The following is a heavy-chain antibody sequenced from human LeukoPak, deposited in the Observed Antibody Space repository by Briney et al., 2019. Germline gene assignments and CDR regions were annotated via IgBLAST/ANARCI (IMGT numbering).Heavy chain of an antibody. CDR3: ARSGSYYDFWSGYYYFDY. Sequence: SETLSLTCTVSGGSISNYYWSWIRQPPGKGLEYIGYVYYSGSTNYNPSLKSRVTISLDTSRNQFSLKLSSVTAADTAVYYCARSGSYYDFWSGYYYFDYWGQGTLVTVSS. CDR2: VYYSGST. CDR1: GGSISNYY. D-gene: IGHD3-3*01. J-gene: IGHJ4*02. V-gene: IGHV4-59*12.